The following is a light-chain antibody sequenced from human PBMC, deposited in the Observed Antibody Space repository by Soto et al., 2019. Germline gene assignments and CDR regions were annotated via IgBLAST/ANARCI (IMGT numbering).Light chain of an antibody. J-gene: IGLJ3*02. Sequence: QSALTQPRSVSGSPGQSVTISCTGTSSDVGAYIYVSWYQQYPAKAPKVMIYDVGRRPSGVPDRFSGSKSGNTASLTISGLQAEDEAVDFCCSYAGNKTVVFGGGTKLTVL. CDR2: DVG. CDR1: SSDVGAYIY. CDR3: CSYAGNKTVV. V-gene: IGLV2-11*01.